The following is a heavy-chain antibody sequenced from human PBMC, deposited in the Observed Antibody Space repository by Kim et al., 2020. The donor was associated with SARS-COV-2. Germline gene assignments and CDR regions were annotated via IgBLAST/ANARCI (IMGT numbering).Heavy chain of an antibody. Sequence: SETLSLTCTVSGGSISSSSYYWGWIRQPPGKGLEWIGSIYYSGSTYYNPSLKSRVTISVDTSKNQFSLKLSSVTAADTAVYYCARLSAGEQWLVLGMDVWGQGTTVTVSS. D-gene: IGHD6-19*01. CDR2: IYYSGST. J-gene: IGHJ6*02. CDR1: GGSISSSSYY. CDR3: ARLSAGEQWLVLGMDV. V-gene: IGHV4-39*01.